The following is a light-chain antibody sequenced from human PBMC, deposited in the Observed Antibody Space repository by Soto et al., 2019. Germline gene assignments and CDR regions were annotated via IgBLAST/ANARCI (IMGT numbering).Light chain of an antibody. CDR3: QQTRT. V-gene: IGKV1-39*01. Sequence: DIQMTQSPSSLSASVGDRVTITCRASQSISSYLNWYQQKPGKAPKLLIFAASSLQSGVPSRFSGSGSGTDFTLTINSLQPEDFATYYCQQTRTFGQGTKVDIK. J-gene: IGKJ1*01. CDR2: AAS. CDR1: QSISSY.